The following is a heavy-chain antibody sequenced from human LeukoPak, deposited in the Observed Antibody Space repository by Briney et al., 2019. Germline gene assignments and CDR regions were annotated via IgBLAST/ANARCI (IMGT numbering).Heavy chain of an antibody. Sequence: GASVKVSCKVSGEALSELSMHWVRQAPGQGLEWMGVINPSGGSTSYAQKFQGRVTMTRDTSTSTVYMELSSLRSEDTAVYYCARDQEAWGSKAAFDIWGQGTMVTVSS. D-gene: IGHD7-27*01. J-gene: IGHJ3*02. V-gene: IGHV1-46*01. CDR3: ARDQEAWGSKAAFDI. CDR2: INPSGGST. CDR1: GEALSELS.